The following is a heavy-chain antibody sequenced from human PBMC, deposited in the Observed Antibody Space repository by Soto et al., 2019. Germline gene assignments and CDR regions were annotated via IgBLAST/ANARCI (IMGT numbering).Heavy chain of an antibody. CDR3: ARDLEHIVVVTAIRFYY. V-gene: IGHV3-30-3*01. CDR1: GFTFSSYA. CDR2: ISYDGSNK. Sequence: GGSLRLSCAASGFTFSSYAMHWVRQAPGKGLEWVAVISYDGSNKYYADSVKGRFTISRDNSKNTLYLQMNSLRAEDTAVYYCARDLEHIVVVTAIRFYYWGQGTLVTVSS. J-gene: IGHJ4*02. D-gene: IGHD2-21*02.